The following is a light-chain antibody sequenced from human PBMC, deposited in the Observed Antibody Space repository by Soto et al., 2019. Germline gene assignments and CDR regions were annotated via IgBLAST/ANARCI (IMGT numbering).Light chain of an antibody. Sequence: QSALTQPASVSGSPGQSITISCTGTSSDVGGYNYVSWYPQHPGKAPKLRIYDVTNRPSGISNRFSGSKSGNTASLTISGLQAEDEADYYCSSYTSTSTYVFGTGTKVTVL. V-gene: IGLV2-14*01. J-gene: IGLJ1*01. CDR3: SSYTSTSTYV. CDR1: SSDVGGYNY. CDR2: DVT.